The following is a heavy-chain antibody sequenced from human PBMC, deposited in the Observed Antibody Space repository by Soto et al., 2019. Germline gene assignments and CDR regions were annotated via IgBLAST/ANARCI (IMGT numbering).Heavy chain of an antibody. CDR2: IIPIFGTA. Sequence: SVKVSCKASGGTFSSYAISWVRQAPGQGLEWMGGIIPIFGTANYAQKFQGRVTITADESTSTAYMELSSLRPEDTAVYYCARDFGGIVATYYVWGQGTTVTVSS. J-gene: IGHJ6*02. CDR3: ARDFGGIVATYYV. CDR1: GGTFSSYA. D-gene: IGHD5-12*01. V-gene: IGHV1-69*13.